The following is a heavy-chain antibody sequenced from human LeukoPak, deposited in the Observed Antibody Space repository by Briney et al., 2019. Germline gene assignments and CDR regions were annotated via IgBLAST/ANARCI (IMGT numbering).Heavy chain of an antibody. CDR1: GFTFDDYA. CDR3: AKAVGTPFDY. CDR2: ISWNSGSI. V-gene: IGHV3-9*01. J-gene: IGHJ4*02. Sequence: GRSLRLSCAASGFTFDDYAMHWVRQAPGKGLEWVSGISWNSGSIGYADSVKGRFTISRDNAKNSLYLQMNSLRAEDTALYHCAKAVGTPFDYWGQGTLVTVSS. D-gene: IGHD1-26*01.